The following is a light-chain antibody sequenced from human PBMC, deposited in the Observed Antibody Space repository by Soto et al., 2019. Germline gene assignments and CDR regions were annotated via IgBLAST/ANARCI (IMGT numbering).Light chain of an antibody. V-gene: IGLV7-46*01. CDR3: LLSYSGDYVV. CDR1: TGAVTSGLY. J-gene: IGLJ2*01. CDR2: DTN. Sequence: QAVVTQEPSLTVSPGGTVTLTCGSSTGAVTSGLYPYWFQQKPGQAPRTPISDTNNKQSWTPARFSGSLLGGKAALTLSGAQPEDEAEYYCLLSYSGDYVVFGGGTKLTVL.